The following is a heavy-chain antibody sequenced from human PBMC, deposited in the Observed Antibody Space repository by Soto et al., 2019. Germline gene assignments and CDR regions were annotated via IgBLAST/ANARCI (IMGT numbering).Heavy chain of an antibody. J-gene: IGHJ4*02. CDR2: LYYGRSA. D-gene: IGHD3-22*01. Sequence: QVQLQESGPGLVKPSETLSLTCAVSGDSISSYYCMWIRQPPGKGLESIGYLYYGRSANYNPSLKSRVTLSVVTSTNQCSLTLSSMTAADPAVYYCALRSMAVVPEYWGQGTLVTVSS. CDR3: ALRSMAVVPEY. CDR1: GDSISSYY. V-gene: IGHV4-59*01.